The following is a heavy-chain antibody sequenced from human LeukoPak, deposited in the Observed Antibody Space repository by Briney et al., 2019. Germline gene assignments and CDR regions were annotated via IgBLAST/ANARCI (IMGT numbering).Heavy chain of an antibody. V-gene: IGHV4-61*02. CDR1: GGSVSSGSYY. J-gene: IGHJ6*03. CDR3: ARRNFWAYYYYYYYMDV. CDR2: MHTSGTT. D-gene: IGHD1-14*01. Sequence: SQTLSLTCTVSGGSVSSGSYYWSWIRQPAGKGLEWIGRMHTSGTTNYNPALKSRVTISVDTSKNQFSLKLSSVTAADTAVYYCARRNFWAYYYYYYYMDVWGKGTTVTVSS.